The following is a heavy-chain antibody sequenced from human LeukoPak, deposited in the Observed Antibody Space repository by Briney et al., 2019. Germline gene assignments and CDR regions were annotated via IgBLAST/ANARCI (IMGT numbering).Heavy chain of an antibody. Sequence: PSETLSLTCTVSGGSISSSSYYWGWIRQPPGKGLEWIGSIYYSGSTNYNPSLKSRVTISVDTSKNRFSLKLSSVTAADTAVYYCARYLSDIVVVPAAIPYYYYGMDVWGQGTTVTVSS. D-gene: IGHD2-2*01. CDR3: ARYLSDIVVVPAAIPYYYYGMDV. J-gene: IGHJ6*02. V-gene: IGHV4-39*07. CDR1: GGSISSSSYY. CDR2: IYYSGST.